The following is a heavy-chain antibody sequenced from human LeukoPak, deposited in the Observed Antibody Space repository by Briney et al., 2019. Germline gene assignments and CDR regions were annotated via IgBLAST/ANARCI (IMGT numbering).Heavy chain of an antibody. Sequence: PSETLSLTCTVGGGSLSGHYWGWIRRPPGKGLELVGHIYYTGTTFYNPSLNSRVTITLDTSRNQFSLRLTSVIAADTAVYYCARFSWGCSTASCYLTNWGQGALVTVSS. J-gene: IGHJ1*01. CDR2: IYYTGTT. CDR1: GGSLSGHY. V-gene: IGHV4-59*11. D-gene: IGHD2-2*01. CDR3: ARFSWGCSTASCYLTN.